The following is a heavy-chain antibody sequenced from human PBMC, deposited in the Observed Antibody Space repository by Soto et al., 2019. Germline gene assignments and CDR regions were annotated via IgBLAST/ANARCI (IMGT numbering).Heavy chain of an antibody. V-gene: IGHV3-21*01. D-gene: IGHD5-18*01. Sequence: EVQLVESGGGLVKPGGSLRLSCAASGFTFSSYSMNWVRQAPGKGLEWVSSISSSSSYIYYADSVKGRVTISRDNAKTSLYLQMNSLRAEDTAVYYCARDQPGYSYGYGLGYWGQGTLVTVSS. CDR3: ARDQPGYSYGYGLGY. CDR1: GFTFSSYS. CDR2: ISSSSSYI. J-gene: IGHJ4*02.